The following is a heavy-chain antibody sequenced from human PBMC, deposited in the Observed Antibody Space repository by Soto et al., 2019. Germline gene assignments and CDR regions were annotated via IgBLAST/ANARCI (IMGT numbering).Heavy chain of an antibody. CDR1: GGTFSSYA. J-gene: IGHJ6*02. D-gene: IGHD3-16*01. Sequence: SVKVSCKASGGTFSSYAISWVRQAPGQGLEWMGGIIPIFGTANYAQKFQGRVTITADKSTSTAYMELSSLRSEDTAVYYCAREGGEIGAYYYYYGMDVWGQGTTVTVSS. CDR3: AREGGEIGAYYYYYGMDV. V-gene: IGHV1-69*06. CDR2: IIPIFGTA.